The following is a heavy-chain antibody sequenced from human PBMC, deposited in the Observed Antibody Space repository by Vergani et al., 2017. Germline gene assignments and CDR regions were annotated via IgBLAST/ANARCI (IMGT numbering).Heavy chain of an antibody. Sequence: VQLVESGGGVVQPGRSLRLSCAASGFTFSSYAMHWVRQAPGEGLEWVAVISYDGSNKYYADSVKGRFTISRDNSKNTLYLQMNSLRAEDTAVYYCARDVLYSSSWYFDYWGQGTLVTVAS. CDR3: ARDVLYSSSWYFDY. CDR1: GFTFSSYA. V-gene: IGHV3-30*01. CDR2: ISYDGSNK. J-gene: IGHJ4*02. D-gene: IGHD6-13*01.